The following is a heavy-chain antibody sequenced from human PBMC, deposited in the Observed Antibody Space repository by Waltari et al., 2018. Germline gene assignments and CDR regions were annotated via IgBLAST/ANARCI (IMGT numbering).Heavy chain of an antibody. V-gene: IGHV3-23*01. CDR1: GFTFSSYA. CDR2: ISGSGGST. Sequence: EVQLLESGGGLVQPGGSLRLSCAASGFTFSSYAMSWVRQAPGKGLEWVSAISGSGGSTYYADSVKGRFTISRDNSKNTLYLQMNSLRAEDTAVYYCAKENTIFGVVIRSGCFDYWGQGTLVTVSS. CDR3: AKENTIFGVVIRSGCFDY. J-gene: IGHJ4*02. D-gene: IGHD3-3*01.